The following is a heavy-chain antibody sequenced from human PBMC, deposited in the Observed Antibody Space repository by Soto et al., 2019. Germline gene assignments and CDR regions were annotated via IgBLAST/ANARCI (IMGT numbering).Heavy chain of an antibody. D-gene: IGHD2-2*01. CDR1: GFTFDDYA. CDR3: EKWGSATQGAFDI. V-gene: IGHV3-9*01. CDR2: ISWNSGSI. Sequence: EVQLVESGGGLVQPGRSLRLSCAASGFTFDDYAMHWVRQAPGKGLEWVSGISWNSGSIGYADSVKGRFTISRDNAKNWLYLQMNSLRAEDTALYYWEKWGSATQGAFDIWGKGTMVTVSS. J-gene: IGHJ3*02.